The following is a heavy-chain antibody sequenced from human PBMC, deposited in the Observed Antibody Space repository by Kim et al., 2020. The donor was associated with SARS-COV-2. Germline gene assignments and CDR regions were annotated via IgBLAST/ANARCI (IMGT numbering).Heavy chain of an antibody. D-gene: IGHD6-13*01. V-gene: IGHV4-31*03. CDR2: IYYIGNT. Sequence: SETLSLTCTVSGGSISSGGYYWSWIRQHPGKGLEWIGYIYYIGNTYYNPSLKSRVTISVDTSKNQFSLKLSSVTAADTAVYYCARVWQQLQAFDIWGQGTMVTVSS. J-gene: IGHJ3*02. CDR1: GGSISSGGYY. CDR3: ARVWQQLQAFDI.